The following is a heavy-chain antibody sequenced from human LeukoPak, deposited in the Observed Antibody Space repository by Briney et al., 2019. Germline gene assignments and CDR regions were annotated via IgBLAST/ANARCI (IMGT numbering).Heavy chain of an antibody. V-gene: IGHV1-2*02. J-gene: IGHJ3*01. D-gene: IGHD4/OR15-4a*01. Sequence: ASVKVSCKTSGYKFNDYYIHWVRQAPGQGLEGMGWVNPNSGGANYAQKFQGRVIMARDTSISTAYMELTRLTSNDTAVYFCARVETMLHPFDVWGQGTMVTVSS. CDR2: VNPNSGGA. CDR1: GYKFNDYY. CDR3: ARVETMLHPFDV.